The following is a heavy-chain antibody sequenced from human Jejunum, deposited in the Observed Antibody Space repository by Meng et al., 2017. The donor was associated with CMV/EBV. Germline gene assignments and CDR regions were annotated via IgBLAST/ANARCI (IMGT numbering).Heavy chain of an antibody. D-gene: IGHD3-22*01. CDR3: ARGFSNGYLPFDY. J-gene: IGHJ4*02. Sequence: QVQLVQSVTEGKRPGSSVTVSCKSSGVVFNNYALNWVRQAPGQGLEWMGGIIAVLNTPTYAQKFRGRLTITADESTGTTYMDLTSLTSEDTAVYYCARGFSNGYLPFDYWGQGTLVTVSS. V-gene: IGHV1-69*01. CDR1: GVVFNNYA. CDR2: IIAVLNTP.